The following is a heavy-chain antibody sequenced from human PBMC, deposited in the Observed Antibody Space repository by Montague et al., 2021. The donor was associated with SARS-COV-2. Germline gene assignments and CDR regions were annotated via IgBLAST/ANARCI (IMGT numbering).Heavy chain of an antibody. CDR1: GFLFSNYA. D-gene: IGHD6-19*01. CDR3: AKQPGAGAVVYWYFDL. J-gene: IGHJ2*01. V-gene: IGHV3-30*04. Sequence: SLRLSCAASGFLFSNYAMHWVRQAPGKGLEWVAAKSHDGSKTYYADSVKGRFTISRDNSKNTLYLQMNSLRAEDTAKYYCAKQPGAGAVVYWYFDLWGRGTVVSVSS. CDR2: KSHDGSKT.